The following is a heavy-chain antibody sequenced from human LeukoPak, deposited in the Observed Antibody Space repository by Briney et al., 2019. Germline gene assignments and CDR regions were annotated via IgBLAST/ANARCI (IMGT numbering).Heavy chain of an antibody. J-gene: IGHJ4*02. V-gene: IGHV3-30*02. CDR3: AKVSPRGSIAARSRLDY. Sequence: GGSLRLSCAASGFTFSSYGMHWVRQAPGKGLEWVAFIRYDGSNKYYADSVKGRFTISRDNSKDTLYLQMNSLRAEDTAVYYCAKVSPRGSIAARSRLDYWGQGTLVTVSS. CDR1: GFTFSSYG. D-gene: IGHD6-6*01. CDR2: IRYDGSNK.